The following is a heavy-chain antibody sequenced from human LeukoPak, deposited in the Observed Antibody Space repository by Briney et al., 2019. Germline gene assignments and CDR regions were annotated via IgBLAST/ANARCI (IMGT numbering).Heavy chain of an antibody. CDR2: IWYDGSNK. J-gene: IGHJ3*02. V-gene: IGHV3-33*06. CDR3: AKDRRARGMAFDI. Sequence: AGGSLRLSCAASGFTFSSYGMHWVRQAPGKGLERVAVIWYDGSNKYYADSVKGRFTISKDNSKNTLYLQMNSLRAEDTAVYYCAKDRRARGMAFDIWGQGTMVTVSS. CDR1: GFTFSSYG.